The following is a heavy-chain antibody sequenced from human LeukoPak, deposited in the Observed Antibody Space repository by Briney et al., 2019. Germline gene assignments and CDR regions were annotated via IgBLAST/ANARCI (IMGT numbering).Heavy chain of an antibody. CDR3: ASISPRGYSGYDYWFDP. V-gene: IGHV4-59*01. D-gene: IGHD5-12*01. CDR1: GGSISSYY. J-gene: IGHJ5*02. CDR2: IYYSGST. Sequence: PSETLSLTCTVSGGSISSYYWSWIRQPPGKGLEWIGCIYYSGSTNYNPSLKSRVTISVDTSKNQFSLKLSSVTAADTAVYYCASISPRGYSGYDYWFDPWGQGTLVTVSS.